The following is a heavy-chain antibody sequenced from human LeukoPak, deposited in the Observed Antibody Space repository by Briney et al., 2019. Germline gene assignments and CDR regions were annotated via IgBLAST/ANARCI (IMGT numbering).Heavy chain of an antibody. CDR3: ARLYQLSYYYYYGMDV. J-gene: IGHJ6*02. Sequence: ASVKVSCKASGYTFTGYYMHWVRQAPGQGLEWMGWINTNTGNPTYAQGFTGRFVFSLDTSVSTAYLQISSLKAEDTAVYYCARLYQLSYYYYYGMDVWGQGATVTVSS. V-gene: IGHV7-4-1*02. CDR2: INTNTGNP. CDR1: GYTFTGYY. D-gene: IGHD2-2*01.